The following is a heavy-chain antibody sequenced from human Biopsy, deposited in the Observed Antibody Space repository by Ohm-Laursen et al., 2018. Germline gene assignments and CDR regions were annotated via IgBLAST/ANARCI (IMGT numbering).Heavy chain of an antibody. CDR2: ISHGGNDE. V-gene: IGHV3-30*18. Sequence: RSLRLSCAASGFTFSSFSMNWVRQAPGKGLEWVALISHGGNDEYYADSVEGRFTISRDDSKNTLYLQMNNLRAEDTAVFYCAKDLRNNNWGVENWGQGTLVTVSS. CDR1: GFTFSSFS. D-gene: IGHD7-27*01. J-gene: IGHJ4*02. CDR3: AKDLRNNNWGVEN.